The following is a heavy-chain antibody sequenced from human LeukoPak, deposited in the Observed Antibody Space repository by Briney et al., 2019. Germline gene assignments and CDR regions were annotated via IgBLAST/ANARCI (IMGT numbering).Heavy chain of an antibody. CDR2: IYHSGST. Sequence: SETLSLTCTVSGASISNTGYYWGWIRQPPGKGLEWIGNIYHSGSTYYSPSLKSRVTLSVDTCKNQFSLKLSSVTAADTAVYYCAGLLDGGASHWFDPWGQGTLVTVSS. CDR1: GASISNTGYY. CDR3: AGLLDGGASHWFDP. D-gene: IGHD3-16*01. J-gene: IGHJ5*02. V-gene: IGHV4-39*01.